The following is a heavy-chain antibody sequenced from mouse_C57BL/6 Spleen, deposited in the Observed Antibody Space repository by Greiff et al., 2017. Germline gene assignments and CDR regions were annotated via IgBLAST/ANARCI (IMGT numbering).Heavy chain of an antibody. V-gene: IGHV2-6*01. J-gene: IGHJ3*01. CDR1: GFSLTSYG. D-gene: IGHD4-1*01. CDR2: IWGVGST. Sequence: VQRVESGPGLVAPSQSLSITCTVSGFSLTSYGVDWVRQSPGKGLEWLGVIWGVGSTNYNSALKSRLSISKDNSKSQVFLKMNSLQTDDTAMYYCSSALTGRFAYWGQGTLVTVSA. CDR3: SSALTGRFAY.